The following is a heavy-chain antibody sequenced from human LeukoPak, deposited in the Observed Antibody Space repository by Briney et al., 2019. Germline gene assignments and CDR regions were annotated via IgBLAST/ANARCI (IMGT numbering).Heavy chain of an antibody. CDR2: IFRTGST. Sequence: SETLSLTFAVSGGSIDSSSYYWGWIRQPPGKGLEWIGSIFRTGSTYYSASLKSRVSISVDTSKNHIALKLTSVTASDTAVYFCARRVGFYGSGSLNYFDPWGQGILVSVS. J-gene: IGHJ5*01. D-gene: IGHD3-10*01. CDR1: GGSIDSSSYY. CDR3: ARRVGFYGSGSLNYFDP. V-gene: IGHV4-39*02.